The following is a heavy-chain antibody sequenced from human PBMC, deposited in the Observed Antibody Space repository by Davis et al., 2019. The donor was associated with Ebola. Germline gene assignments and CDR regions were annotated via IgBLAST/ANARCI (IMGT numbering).Heavy chain of an antibody. V-gene: IGHV4-59*01. J-gene: IGHJ4*02. Sequence: SETLSLTCSVSGVSISSFYWSWIRQTPGKGLEWIGYIYYSGITKYNPSLKSRVTISIDTSKTQFSLKLTSVTAADTAIYYCARDLCSGGSCGHDYWGQGTLVTVSS. CDR1: GVSISSFY. CDR2: IYYSGIT. CDR3: ARDLCSGGSCGHDY. D-gene: IGHD2-15*01.